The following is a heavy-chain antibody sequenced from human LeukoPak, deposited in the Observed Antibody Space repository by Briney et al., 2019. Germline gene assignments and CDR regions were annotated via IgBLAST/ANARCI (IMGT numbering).Heavy chain of an antibody. V-gene: IGHV4-59*08. J-gene: IGHJ4*02. CDR2: IYYSGST. Sequence: PSETLSLTCTVPGGSISSYYWSWIRQPPGKGLELIGYIYYSGSTTYNPSPKRRGTISVDTSKTQFSLKLSSVTAADTAVYYCARHSSGWYPVFDYWGQGTLVTVSS. D-gene: IGHD6-19*01. CDR1: GGSISSYY. CDR3: ARHSSGWYPVFDY.